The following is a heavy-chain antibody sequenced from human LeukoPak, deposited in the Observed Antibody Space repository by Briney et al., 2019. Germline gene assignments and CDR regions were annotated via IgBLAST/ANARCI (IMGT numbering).Heavy chain of an antibody. D-gene: IGHD6-13*01. J-gene: IGHJ1*01. CDR2: IRYDGSNK. CDR3: AKDRGGSSWYPYFQH. V-gene: IGHV3-30*02. Sequence: GGSLRLSCAASGFTFGNYGMSWVRQAPGKGLEWVAFIRYDGSNKYYADSVKGRFTISRDNSKNTLYLQMNSLRAEDTAVYYCAKDRGGSSWYPYFQHWGQGTLVTVSS. CDR1: GFTFGNYG.